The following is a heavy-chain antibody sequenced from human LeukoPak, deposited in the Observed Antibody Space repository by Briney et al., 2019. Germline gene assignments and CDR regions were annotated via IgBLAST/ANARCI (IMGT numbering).Heavy chain of an antibody. D-gene: IGHD2-8*01. V-gene: IGHV3-9*01. CDR3: AKDVAGSRCTNGVCLWSAGYDY. J-gene: IGHJ4*02. CDR1: GFTFDDYA. CDR2: ISWSSGSI. Sequence: PGGSLRLSCAASGFTFDDYAMHWVRQAPGKGLEWVSGISWSSGSIGYADSVKGRFTISRDNAKNSLYLQMNSLRAEDTALYYCAKDVAGSRCTNGVCLWSAGYDYWGQGTLVTVSS.